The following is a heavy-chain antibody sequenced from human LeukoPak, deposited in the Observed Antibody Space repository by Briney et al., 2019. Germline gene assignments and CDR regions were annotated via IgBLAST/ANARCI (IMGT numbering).Heavy chain of an antibody. V-gene: IGHV1-69*13. CDR2: IIPIFGTA. J-gene: IGHJ4*02. Sequence: GASVKVSCKASGYTFTSYGISWVRQAPGQGLEGMGGIIPIFGTANYAQKFQGRVTITADESTSTAYMELSSLRSEDTAVYYCARDVGELLLYWGQGTLVTVSS. CDR3: ARDVGELLLY. D-gene: IGHD3-10*01. CDR1: GYTFTSYG.